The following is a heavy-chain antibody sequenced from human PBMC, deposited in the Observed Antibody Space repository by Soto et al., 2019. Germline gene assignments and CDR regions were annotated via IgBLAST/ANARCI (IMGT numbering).Heavy chain of an antibody. CDR2: ITGSGGNT. Sequence: GGYPRLSCAASGFTFSSYAMSWVRQAPGKGLEWVSSITGSGGNTNYADSVKGRFTISRDNSKNTLYLQMNSLRAEDTSVYYCAYMDNGNYRELNDYCGQGTLVIVSS. CDR3: AYMDNGNYRELNDY. D-gene: IGHD4-4*01. V-gene: IGHV3-23*01. J-gene: IGHJ4*02. CDR1: GFTFSSYA.